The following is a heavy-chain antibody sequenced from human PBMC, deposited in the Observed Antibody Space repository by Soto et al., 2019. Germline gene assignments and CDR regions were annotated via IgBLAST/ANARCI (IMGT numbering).Heavy chain of an antibody. CDR3: AKADVVVVPAAMPFDF. J-gene: IGHJ4*02. CDR2: ISYDGSDK. D-gene: IGHD2-2*01. CDR1: GFTFSSYA. Sequence: QGQLVESGGGVVQPGRSLRLSCAASGFTFSSYAMHWVRQAPGKGLEWVAVISYDGSDKYYGDSVKGRFTISRDNSKNTLFLQMNSLRVEDTAVYYCAKADVVVVPAAMPFDFWGQRTRVTVSS. V-gene: IGHV3-30*18.